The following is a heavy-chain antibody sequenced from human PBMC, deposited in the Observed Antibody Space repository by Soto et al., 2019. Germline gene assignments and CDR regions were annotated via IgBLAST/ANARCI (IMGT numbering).Heavy chain of an antibody. Sequence: SVKVSCKASGGTFSSYAISWVRQAPGQGLEWMGGIIPIFGTANYAQKFQGRVTITADESTSTAYMELSSLRSEDTAVYYCARKYGVAAAGTVNDAFDIWGQGTMVTVSS. J-gene: IGHJ3*02. V-gene: IGHV1-69*13. CDR3: ARKYGVAAAGTVNDAFDI. D-gene: IGHD6-13*01. CDR1: GGTFSSYA. CDR2: IIPIFGTA.